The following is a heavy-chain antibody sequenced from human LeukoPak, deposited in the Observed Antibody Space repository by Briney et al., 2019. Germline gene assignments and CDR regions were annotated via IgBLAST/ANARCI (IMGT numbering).Heavy chain of an antibody. V-gene: IGHV3-7*01. CDR2: IKQDGSEK. CDR3: ARERDGYNYGARYFDL. J-gene: IGHJ2*01. D-gene: IGHD5-24*01. CDR1: GFTFSSYW. Sequence: GGSLRLSCAASGFTFSSYWMSWVRQAPGKGLEWVANIKQDGSEKYYVDSVKGRFTISRDNAKNSLYLQMNSLRAEDTAVYYCARERDGYNYGARYFDLWGRGTLVTVSS.